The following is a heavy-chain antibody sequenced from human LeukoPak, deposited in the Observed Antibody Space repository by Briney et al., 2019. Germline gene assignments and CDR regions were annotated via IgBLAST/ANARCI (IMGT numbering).Heavy chain of an antibody. CDR3: AKDLGRWPAALDY. V-gene: IGHV3-30*02. CDR2: IRYDGSNK. D-gene: IGHD2-2*01. CDR1: GFTFSSYG. Sequence: GGSLRLSCAASGFTFSSYGMHWVRQAPGKGLEWVAFIRYDGSNKYYADSVKGRFTISRDNSKNTLYLQTNSLRAEDTAVYYCAKDLGRWPAALDYWGQGTLVTVSS. J-gene: IGHJ4*02.